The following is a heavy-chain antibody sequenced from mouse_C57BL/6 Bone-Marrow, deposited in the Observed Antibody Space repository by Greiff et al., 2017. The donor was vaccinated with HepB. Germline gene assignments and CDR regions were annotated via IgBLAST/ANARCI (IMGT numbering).Heavy chain of an antibody. CDR1: GYTFTSYW. CDR2: IHPNSGST. V-gene: IGHV1-64*01. Sequence: QVQLQQPGAELVKPGASVKLSCKASGYTFTSYWMHWVKQRPGQGLEWIGMIHPNSGSTNYNEKFKSKATLTVDKSSSTAYMQLSSLTSEDSAVYYCARERNLFYAMVYWGQGTSVTVSS. J-gene: IGHJ4*01. D-gene: IGHD1-1*01. CDR3: ARERNLFYAMVY.